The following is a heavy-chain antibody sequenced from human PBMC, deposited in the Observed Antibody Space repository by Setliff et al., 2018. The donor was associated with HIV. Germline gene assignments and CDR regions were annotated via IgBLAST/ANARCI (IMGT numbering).Heavy chain of an antibody. CDR3: ARGTGRGYSYGYGLDY. J-gene: IGHJ4*02. D-gene: IGHD5-18*01. Sequence: GSLRLSCAASGFTFSSHSMNWVRQAPGEGLVWVSYISSTSTTIFQADSVKGRFTISRDNAKNSLYLPMNSLRAEDTAGYYCARGTGRGYSYGYGLDYWGQGTLVTVSS. CDR1: GFTFSSHS. CDR2: ISSTSTTI. V-gene: IGHV3-48*01.